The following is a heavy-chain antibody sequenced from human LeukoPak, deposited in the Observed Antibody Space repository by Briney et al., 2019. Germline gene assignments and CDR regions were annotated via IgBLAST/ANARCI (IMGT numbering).Heavy chain of an antibody. D-gene: IGHD3-22*01. J-gene: IGHJ5*02. CDR3: ANSSRTYYYDSSGLGWFDP. Sequence: SETLSLTCAVYGGSFSGYYWSWIRQPPGKGLEWIGEINHSGSTNYNPSLKSRVTISLDNSRNQFSLKVASVTAADTAVYYCANSSRTYYYDSSGLGWFDPWGQGTLVTVSS. CDR2: INHSGST. V-gene: IGHV4-34*01. CDR1: GGSFSGYY.